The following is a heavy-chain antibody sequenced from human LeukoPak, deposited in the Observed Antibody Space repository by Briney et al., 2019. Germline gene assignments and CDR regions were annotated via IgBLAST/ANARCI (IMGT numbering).Heavy chain of an antibody. CDR2: IIPIFGTA. J-gene: IGHJ4*02. CDR3: ARGQIAVADFDY. CDR1: GGTFSIYA. Sequence: ASVKVSCTASGGTFSIYAISWVRQAPGQGLEWMGGIIPIFGTANYAQKFQGRVTITADESTSTAYMELSSLRSEDTAVYYCARGQIAVADFDYWGQGTLVTVSS. V-gene: IGHV1-69*13. D-gene: IGHD6-19*01.